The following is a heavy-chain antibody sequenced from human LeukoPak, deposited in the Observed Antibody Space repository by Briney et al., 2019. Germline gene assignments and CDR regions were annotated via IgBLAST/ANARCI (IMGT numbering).Heavy chain of an antibody. D-gene: IGHD5-18*01. CDR2: IKSKTDAGTT. V-gene: IGHV3-15*01. CDR3: TTGVYSFVLQFDY. CDR1: GFTFSNAW. J-gene: IGHJ4*02. Sequence: GGSLSLSCAASGFTFSNAWVRWVRQARGKGGEWVGRIKSKTDAGTTHYAAPVKGPFTISRADSKNTLYLQTNSLKTEDTAVYYCTTGVYSFVLQFDYWGQGTLVTVSS.